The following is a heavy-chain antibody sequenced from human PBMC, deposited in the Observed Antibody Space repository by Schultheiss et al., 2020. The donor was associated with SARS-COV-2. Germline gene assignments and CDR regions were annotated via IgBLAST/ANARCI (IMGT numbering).Heavy chain of an antibody. D-gene: IGHD5-12*01. J-gene: IGHJ4*02. Sequence: SETLSLTCTVSGGSISSSSYYWGWIRQPPGKGLEWIGSIYYSGSTYYNPSLKSRVTISVDTSKNQFSLKLSSVTAADTAVYYCARWDSGYDWAYFDYWGQGTLVTVSS. CDR1: GGSISSSSYY. CDR2: IYYSGST. CDR3: ARWDSGYDWAYFDY. V-gene: IGHV4-39*07.